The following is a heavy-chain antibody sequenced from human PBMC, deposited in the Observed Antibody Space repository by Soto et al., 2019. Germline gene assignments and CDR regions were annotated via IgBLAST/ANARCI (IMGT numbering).Heavy chain of an antibody. J-gene: IGHJ4*02. CDR2: MNPSSGNT. CDR3: ARDYDSSASPAEESVGY. V-gene: IGHV1-8*01. Sequence: AAVHVSCKCSGWTFPCYDINWVRQATGQGIEWMGCMNPSSGNTGYAQKFQGRVPMTRNTSISTAYMELSSLRSEDTAVYYCARDYDSSASPAEESVGYWGPGTLVTVSS. CDR1: GWTFPCYD. D-gene: IGHD3-22*01.